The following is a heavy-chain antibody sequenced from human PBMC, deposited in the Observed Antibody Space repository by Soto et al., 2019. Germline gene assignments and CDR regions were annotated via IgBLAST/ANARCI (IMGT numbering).Heavy chain of an antibody. CDR3: ARDGGDSSSWYFAFDI. CDR1: GFTFSSYS. V-gene: IGHV3-48*01. CDR2: ISSSSSTI. Sequence: EVQLVESGGGLVQPGGSLRLSCAASGFTFSSYSMNWVRQAPGKGLEWVSYISSSSSTIYYADSVKGRFTISRDNAKXXLYLQMNSLRAEDTAVYYCARDGGDSSSWYFAFDIGGQGTMVTVSS. J-gene: IGHJ3*02. D-gene: IGHD6-13*01.